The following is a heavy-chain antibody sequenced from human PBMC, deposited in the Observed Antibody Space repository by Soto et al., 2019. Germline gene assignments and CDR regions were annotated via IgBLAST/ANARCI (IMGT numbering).Heavy chain of an antibody. D-gene: IGHD6-13*01. J-gene: IGHJ3*02. Sequence: QVQLQEWGVGLLMPSQTLSLTCRVHGGPLSGYFWTWIRQPPGKGLEWIGEINQSGRTNYNPPLASRVFIQIDMPNTQFPLMLNSVTAADTAVYYCARGRHGSSPWLGAFAIWGQGTMVTVSS. CDR2: INQSGRT. CDR3: ARGRHGSSPWLGAFAI. V-gene: IGHV4-34*01. CDR1: GGPLSGYF.